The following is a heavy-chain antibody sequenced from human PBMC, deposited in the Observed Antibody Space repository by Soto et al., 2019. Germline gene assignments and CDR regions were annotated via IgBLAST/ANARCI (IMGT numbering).Heavy chain of an antibody. V-gene: IGHV6-1*01. D-gene: IGHD6-6*01. CDR2: TYSRSIWQT. J-gene: IGHJ5*02. Sequence: QVQLQQSGPGLVKPSQTLSLTCAISGDSVSSNDAVWPWIRQSPSRGLAWLGRTYSRSIWQTGYAVSVKGRMTINPDASKNQFSLQLNSVTPEDTAMYYCARLVGNSWLDHWGQGTLVTVSA. CDR3: ARLVGNSWLDH. CDR1: GDSVSSNDAV.